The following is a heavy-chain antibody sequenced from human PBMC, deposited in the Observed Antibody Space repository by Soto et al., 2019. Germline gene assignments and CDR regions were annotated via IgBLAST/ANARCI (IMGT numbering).Heavy chain of an antibody. Sequence: GGSLRLSCAASGFTVSTYVMSWVRQAPGKGLEWVSTISGTDGRTYHADSVKGRFTISRDNSKSTLYLQMSSLRAEDTAIYYCAKIARDFDMFVESWGQGTLVTVSS. CDR3: AKIARDFDMFVES. D-gene: IGHD2-21*02. J-gene: IGHJ4*02. CDR1: GFTVSTYV. CDR2: ISGTDGRT. V-gene: IGHV3-23*01.